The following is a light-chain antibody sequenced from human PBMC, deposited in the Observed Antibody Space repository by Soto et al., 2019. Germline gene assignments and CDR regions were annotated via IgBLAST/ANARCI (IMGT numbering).Light chain of an antibody. CDR3: QSADSSGTYPYV. Sequence: SYELTQPPSVSVSPGQTARITCSEDALPKQYAYWYQQKPGQAPVLVIYKDSERPSGIPERFSGSSSGTTVTLTISGVQAEDEADYYCQSADSSGTYPYVFGTGTKVTVL. CDR2: KDS. V-gene: IGLV3-25*02. CDR1: ALPKQY. J-gene: IGLJ1*01.